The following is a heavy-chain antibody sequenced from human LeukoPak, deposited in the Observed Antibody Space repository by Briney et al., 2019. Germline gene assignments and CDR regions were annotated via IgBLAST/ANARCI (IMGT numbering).Heavy chain of an antibody. J-gene: IGHJ6*03. CDR3: ARGALAQPFYYYMDV. V-gene: IGHV1-18*01. CDR2: SSGYNGNT. D-gene: IGHD3-3*02. CDR1: GYTFTSNG. Sequence: ASVKGSCKASGYTFTSNGITWVRQAPGQGLEWMGWSSGYNGNTNYAKKLQGRVTMTTDRSTSTAYMELRRLTSDDTAVYYCARGALAQPFYYYMDVWGKGNTVTVSS.